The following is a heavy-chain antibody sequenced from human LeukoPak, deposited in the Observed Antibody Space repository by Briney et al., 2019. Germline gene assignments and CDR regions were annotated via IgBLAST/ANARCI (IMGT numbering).Heavy chain of an antibody. CDR2: ISARGGST. V-gene: IGHV3-23*01. D-gene: IGHD3-22*01. J-gene: IGHJ4*02. Sequence: GGSLRLSCAASGFTFSSYSMNWVRQAPGKGLEWVSAISARGGSTYYADSVKGRFSISRDNSKNTLYLQMNSLRAEDTAVYYCAKDHYYDSSGYYSGLDDYWGQGTLVTVSS. CDR1: GFTFSSYS. CDR3: AKDHYYDSSGYYSGLDDY.